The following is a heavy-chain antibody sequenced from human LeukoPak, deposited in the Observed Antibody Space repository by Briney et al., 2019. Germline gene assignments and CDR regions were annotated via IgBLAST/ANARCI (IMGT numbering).Heavy chain of an antibody. V-gene: IGHV3-30*03. D-gene: IGHD3-10*01. CDR1: GFTFSTYD. CDR2: TSYDGGNK. Sequence: GGSLRLSCAASGFTFSTYDMHWVRQAPGKGLEWVAVTSYDGGNKYYVDSVKGRFTISRDNSKNTLYLQMNSLRAEDTAVYYCARDLSPVVRASPMGYWGQGTPVTVSS. J-gene: IGHJ4*02. CDR3: ARDLSPVVRASPMGY.